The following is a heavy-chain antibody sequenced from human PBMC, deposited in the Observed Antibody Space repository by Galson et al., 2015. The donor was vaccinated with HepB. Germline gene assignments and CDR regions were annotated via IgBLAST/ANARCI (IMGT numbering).Heavy chain of an antibody. CDR1: GFTFSSYA. CDR3: ARPNSSGRFRYHWYGMDV. Sequence: SLRLSCAASGFTFSSYAMHWVRQAPGKGLEWVAVISYDGSNKYYADSVKGRFTISRDNSKNTLYLQMNSLRAEDTAVYYCARPNSSGRFRYHWYGMDVWGQATTVTVAS. D-gene: IGHD6-19*01. V-gene: IGHV3-30*04. CDR2: ISYDGSNK. J-gene: IGHJ6*02.